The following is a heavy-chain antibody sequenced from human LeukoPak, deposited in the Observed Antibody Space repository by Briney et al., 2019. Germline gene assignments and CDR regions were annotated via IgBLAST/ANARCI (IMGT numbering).Heavy chain of an antibody. J-gene: IGHJ4*02. V-gene: IGHV3-23*01. CDR1: GFIFNNYV. D-gene: IGHD3-22*01. Sequence: GGSLRLSCAASGFIFNNYVLVWVRQAPGKGLEWVSAISNDGGGTTYADFVKGRFSVSRDNSKNTLFLQMNSLRAEDTALYYCAKGSSGYFFDLWGQGTLVTVSS. CDR3: AKGSSGYFFDL. CDR2: ISNDGGGT.